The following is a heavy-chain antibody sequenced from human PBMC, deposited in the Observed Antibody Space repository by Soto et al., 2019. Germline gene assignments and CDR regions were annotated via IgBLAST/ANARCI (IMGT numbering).Heavy chain of an antibody. CDR2: IFHNGAS. J-gene: IGHJ4*02. D-gene: IGHD5-12*01. Sequence: QLHLQESGSGLMKPSQTLSLTCAVSGDSIKSGGYYWSWIRQPPGKGLEWLGYIFHNGASFYNPPLKSRLTISLDGSKNQFSLQLTSGTAADTAVYYCARLDGYNAFDYWGQGTLVTFSS. V-gene: IGHV4-30-2*01. CDR3: ARLDGYNAFDY. CDR1: GDSIKSGGYY.